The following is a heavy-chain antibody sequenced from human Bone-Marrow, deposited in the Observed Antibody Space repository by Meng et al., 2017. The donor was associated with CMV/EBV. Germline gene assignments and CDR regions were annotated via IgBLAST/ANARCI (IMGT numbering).Heavy chain of an antibody. CDR2: ISYDGSNK. CDR1: GFIFSNAW. CDR3: AKDSHFDY. J-gene: IGHJ4*02. Sequence: VQLVESGGGLVKPGGSLRLSCAASGFIFSNAWMDWVRQAPGKGLEWVAVISYDGSNKYYADSVKGRFTISRDNSKNTLYLQMNSLRAEDTAVYYCAKDSHFDYWGQGTLVTVSS. V-gene: IGHV3-30*18.